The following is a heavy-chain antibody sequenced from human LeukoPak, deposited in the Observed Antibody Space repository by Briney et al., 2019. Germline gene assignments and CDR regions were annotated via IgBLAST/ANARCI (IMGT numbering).Heavy chain of an antibody. V-gene: IGHV3-7*01. Sequence: GGSLRLSCAASGFTFSSYWMSWVRQAPGKGLEWVANIKQDGSEKYYVDSVKGRFTISRDNAKNSLYLQMNGLRAEETAVYYCARGMTTVTPRYMDVWGKGTTVTVSS. J-gene: IGHJ6*03. CDR2: IKQDGSEK. CDR1: GFTFSSYW. D-gene: IGHD4-17*01. CDR3: ARGMTTVTPRYMDV.